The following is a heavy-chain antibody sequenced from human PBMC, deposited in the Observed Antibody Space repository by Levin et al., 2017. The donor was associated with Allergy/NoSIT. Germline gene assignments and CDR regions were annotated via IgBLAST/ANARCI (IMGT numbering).Heavy chain of an antibody. CDR3: TTVEGSYPYYYYGMDV. D-gene: IGHD1-26*01. J-gene: IGHJ6*02. V-gene: IGHV3-15*01. CDR2: IKSKTDGGTT. CDR1: GFTFSNAW. Sequence: GGSLRLSCAASGFTFSNAWMSWVRQAPGKGLEWVGRIKSKTDGGTTDYAAPVKGRFTISRDDSKNTLYLQMNSLKTEDTAVYYCTTVEGSYPYYYYGMDVWGQGTTVTVSS.